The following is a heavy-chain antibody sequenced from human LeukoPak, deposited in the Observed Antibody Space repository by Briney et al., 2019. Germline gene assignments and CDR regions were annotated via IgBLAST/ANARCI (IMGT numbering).Heavy chain of an antibody. V-gene: IGHV1-18*01. CDR1: GYTFKNYG. J-gene: IGHJ4*02. D-gene: IGHD4-17*01. CDR2: VSTYNGNT. CDR3: ARDTFGDYGSDYFDY. Sequence: ASVKVSCKPSGYTFKNYGFSWVRQAPGQGLGWMGWVSTYNGNTNYAQKLQGRVTMTTDTSTSTAYMELRSLRSDDTAVYYCARDTFGDYGSDYFDYWGQGTLVTVSS.